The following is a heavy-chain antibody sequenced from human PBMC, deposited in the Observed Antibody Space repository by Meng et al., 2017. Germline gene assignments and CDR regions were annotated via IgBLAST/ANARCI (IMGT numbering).Heavy chain of an antibody. J-gene: IGHJ5*02. V-gene: IGHV3-30*04. CDR2: ISYDGSNK. D-gene: IGHD3-10*01. CDR1: GFTFSNYA. Sequence: GESLKISCAASGFTFSNYAMHWVRQAPGKGLEWVAVISYDGSNKYYADSVKGRFTISRDNSKNTLYLQMNSLRAEDTAVYYCARDYHSRPRTMVRGPPIPWGQGTLVTVSS. CDR3: ARDYHSRPRTMVRGPPIP.